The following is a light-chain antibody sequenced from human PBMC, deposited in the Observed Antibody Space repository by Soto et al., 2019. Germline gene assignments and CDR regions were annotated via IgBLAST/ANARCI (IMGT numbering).Light chain of an antibody. J-gene: IGLJ1*01. CDR2: DNN. CDR1: SSNIGAGYH. Sequence: QSVLTQPPSVSGAPGQRVTISCTGGSSNIGAGYHVHWYQQLPRTAPKLLIFDNNNRPSGVPDRFSGSKSGTSASMAITGLQAEGEAHYYCLSYDSSLSAYVFGTGTKVTVL. CDR3: LSYDSSLSAYV. V-gene: IGLV1-40*01.